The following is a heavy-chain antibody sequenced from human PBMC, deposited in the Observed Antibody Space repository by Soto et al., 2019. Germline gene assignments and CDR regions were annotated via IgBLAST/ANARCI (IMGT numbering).Heavy chain of an antibody. D-gene: IGHD3-22*01. J-gene: IGHJ4*02. CDR3: ARSSDSSGYYYRLGY. V-gene: IGHV4-61*01. CDR1: GGSVSSGTYY. CDR2: IYYTGST. Sequence: QVQLQESGPGLVKPSETLSLTCTVSGGSVSSGTYYWSWIRQPPGKGLEWIGYIYYTGSTKYNPSLESRVTISLDSSQNQFSLKLSSVTAADTAVYYCARSSDSSGYYYRLGYWGQGTLVTVSS.